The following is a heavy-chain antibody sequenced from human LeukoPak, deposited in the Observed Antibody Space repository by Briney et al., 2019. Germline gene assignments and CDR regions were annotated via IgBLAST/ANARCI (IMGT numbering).Heavy chain of an antibody. CDR1: GYSISTGDY. D-gene: IGHD3-10*02. J-gene: IGHJ4*02. Sequence: SETLSLTCTVSGYSISTGDYWGWIRQSPGKGLEWIGSIYHSVNTYYNPSLKSRVTISVDTSRNQFSLKVNSVTAADTAVYYCARVFGRDGRYFDYWGQGNLVTVSS. CDR2: IYHSVNT. CDR3: ARVFGRDGRYFDY. V-gene: IGHV4-38-2*02.